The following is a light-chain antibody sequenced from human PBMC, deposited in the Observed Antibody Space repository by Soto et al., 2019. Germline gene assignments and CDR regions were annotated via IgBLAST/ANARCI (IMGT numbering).Light chain of an antibody. CDR3: CSYAGSSLWM. Sequence: QSVLTQPAAVSGSLGQSITISSSGSGSDIGNYNLVSWYQQQPGKVPRLIIYEVNKGPSGVSNRFSGSKSGNTASLTISDLQPDDECLYYCCSYAGSSLWMFGGGTKLTVL. J-gene: IGLJ3*02. CDR2: EVN. CDR1: GSDIGNYNL. V-gene: IGLV2-23*02.